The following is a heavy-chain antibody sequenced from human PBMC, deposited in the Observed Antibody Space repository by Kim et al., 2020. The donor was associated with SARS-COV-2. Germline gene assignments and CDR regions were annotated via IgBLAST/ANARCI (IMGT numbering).Heavy chain of an antibody. CDR1: GYSFTSYW. D-gene: IGHD2-21*02. CDR3: ATHLLAYCGGDCYYDAFDI. Sequence: GESLKISCKGSGYSFTSYWIGWVRQMPGKGLEWMGIIYPGDSDTRYSPSFQGQVTISADKSISTAYLQWSSLKASDTAMYYCATHLLAYCGGDCYYDAFDIWGQGTMVTVSS. V-gene: IGHV5-51*01. J-gene: IGHJ3*02. CDR2: IYPGDSDT.